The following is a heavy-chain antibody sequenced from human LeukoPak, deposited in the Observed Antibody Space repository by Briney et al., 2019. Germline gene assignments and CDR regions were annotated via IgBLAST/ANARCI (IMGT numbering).Heavy chain of an antibody. D-gene: IGHD6-13*01. CDR3: ARAEGSATGLHY. V-gene: IGHV4-59*11. J-gene: IGHJ4*02. CDR1: GGSISSHH. Sequence: SETLSLTCTVSGGSISSHHWSCIRQPPGKGLEWIGYISYSGSTNYNPSLKSRVTISVDTSKNQFSLNLNSVTAADTAVYYCARAEGSATGLHYWGQGALVTVSS. CDR2: ISYSGST.